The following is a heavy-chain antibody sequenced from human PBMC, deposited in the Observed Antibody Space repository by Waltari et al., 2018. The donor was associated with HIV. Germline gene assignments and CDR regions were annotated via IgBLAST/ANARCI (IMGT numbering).Heavy chain of an antibody. Sequence: QVQLIQSGAEVKKPGASVKVSCKVFGYTLTELSMHWVRQAPGKGLEWMGGFDPADHETIHAQKFQGRVTMTEDTCTDSAYMELSSLTSEDTAVYYCATGGGTTSIQLYDLDVWGQGTTVTVSS. J-gene: IGHJ6*02. CDR2: FDPADHET. CDR1: GYTLTELS. V-gene: IGHV1-24*01. D-gene: IGHD1-26*01. CDR3: ATGGGTTSIQLYDLDV.